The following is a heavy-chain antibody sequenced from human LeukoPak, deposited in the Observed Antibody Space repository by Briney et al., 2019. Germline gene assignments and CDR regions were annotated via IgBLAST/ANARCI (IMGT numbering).Heavy chain of an antibody. D-gene: IGHD4-17*01. Sequence: ASVKVSCKASGYTFTSYAMHWVRQAPGQRLDGMGWINAGNGNTKYSQEFQGRVTIARDTSTSTAYMELSSLRSEDMAVYYCARGATVTYGGLYYYYYYMDVWGKGTTVTVSS. J-gene: IGHJ6*03. V-gene: IGHV1-3*03. CDR2: INAGNGNT. CDR1: GYTFTSYA. CDR3: ARGATVTYGGLYYYYYYMDV.